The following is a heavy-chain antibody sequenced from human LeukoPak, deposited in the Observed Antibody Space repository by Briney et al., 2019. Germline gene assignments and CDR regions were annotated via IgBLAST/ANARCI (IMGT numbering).Heavy chain of an antibody. J-gene: IGHJ5*02. D-gene: IGHD6-13*01. CDR1: GGSISSSSYY. V-gene: IGHV4-39*01. CDR3: ASPSSSWHGDDP. CDR2: IYYSGST. Sequence: PSETLSLTCTVSGGSISSSSYYWGWIRQPPGKGLEWIGSIYYSGSTYYNPSLKSRVTISVDTSKNQFSLKLSSVTAADTAVYYCASPSSSWHGDDPWGQGTLVTVSS.